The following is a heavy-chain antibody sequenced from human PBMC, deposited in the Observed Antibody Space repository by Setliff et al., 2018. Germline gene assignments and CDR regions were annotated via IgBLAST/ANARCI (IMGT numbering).Heavy chain of an antibody. J-gene: IGHJ4*02. V-gene: IGHV3-48*01. CDR2: ICSSSSTI. CDR1: GFTFSSYS. Sequence: PGGSLRLSCAASGFTFSSYSMNWVRQAPGKGLEWVSYICSSSSTIYYADSVKGRFTSSRDNAKNSLYLQMNSLRAEDTACYYCARDGGEYWGQGTLVTVSS. D-gene: IGHD3-16*01. CDR3: ARDGGEY.